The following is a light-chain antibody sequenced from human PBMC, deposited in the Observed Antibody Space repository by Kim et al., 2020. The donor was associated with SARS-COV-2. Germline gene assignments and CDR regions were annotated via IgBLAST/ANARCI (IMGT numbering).Light chain of an antibody. Sequence: GQSVTISCTGTSDDVGFYNYVSWYQQYPGKAPKLLIYEVRKRPSGVPDRFSGYKSGNTASLTVSRLQAEDEAAYYCSSYGGRNDLIFGGGTKLTVL. CDR2: EVR. CDR3: SSYGGRNDLI. J-gene: IGLJ2*01. CDR1: SDDVGFYNY. V-gene: IGLV2-8*01.